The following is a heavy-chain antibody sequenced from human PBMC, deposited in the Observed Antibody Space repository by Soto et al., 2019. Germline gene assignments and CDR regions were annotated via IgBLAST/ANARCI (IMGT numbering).Heavy chain of an antibody. CDR1: GGSFSGYY. D-gene: IGHD3-10*01. V-gene: IGHV4-34*01. J-gene: IGHJ6*02. CDR3: ARDYYGSGSYYNVLAGMDV. Sequence: PSETLSLTCAVYGGSFSGYYWSWIRQPPGKGLEWIGEINHSGSTNYNPSLKSRVTISVDTSKNQFSLKLSSVTAADTAVYYCARDYYGSGSYYNVLAGMDVWGQGTTVTVSS. CDR2: INHSGST.